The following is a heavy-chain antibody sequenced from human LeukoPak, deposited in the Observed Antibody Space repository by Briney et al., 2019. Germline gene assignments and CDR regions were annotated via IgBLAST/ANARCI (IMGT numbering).Heavy chain of an antibody. Sequence: SETLSLTCAVSGGSISSSNWWSWVRQPPGKGLEWTGEIYHSGSTNYNPSLKSRVTISVDKSKNQFSLKLSSVTAADTAVYYCARALDGYSSTRGYFDYWGQGTLVTVSS. CDR2: IYHSGST. CDR1: GGSISSSNW. CDR3: ARALDGYSSTRGYFDY. V-gene: IGHV4-4*02. J-gene: IGHJ4*02. D-gene: IGHD6-13*01.